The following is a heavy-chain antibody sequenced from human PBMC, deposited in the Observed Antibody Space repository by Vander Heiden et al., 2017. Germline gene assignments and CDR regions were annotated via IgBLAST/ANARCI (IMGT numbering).Heavy chain of an antibody. Sequence: QVQLAQSGAEVKKPGASVKVSCKASGYTFTGSYMHWVRQAPGQGLEWMGWINPNSGGTNYAQKFQGRVTMTRDTSISTAYMELSRLRSDDTAVYYCARDLVAVGATKGGWYFDLWGRGTLVTVSS. CDR2: INPNSGGT. CDR3: ARDLVAVGATKGGWYFDL. CDR1: GYTFTGSY. D-gene: IGHD1-26*01. J-gene: IGHJ2*01. V-gene: IGHV1-2*02.